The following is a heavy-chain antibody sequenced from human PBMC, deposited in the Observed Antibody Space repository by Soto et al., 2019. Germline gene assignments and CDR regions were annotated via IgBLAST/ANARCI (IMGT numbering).Heavy chain of an antibody. CDR2: IYYSGST. Sequence: SETLSLTCTVSGGSISSSSYYWGWIRQPPGKGLEWIGSIYYSGSTYYNPSLKSLVTISVDTSKNQFSLKLSSVTAADTAEYYCARDPRIEWELYDFDYWGQGTLVTVSS. CDR3: ARDPRIEWELYDFDY. CDR1: GGSISSSSYY. D-gene: IGHD1-26*01. V-gene: IGHV4-39*07. J-gene: IGHJ4*02.